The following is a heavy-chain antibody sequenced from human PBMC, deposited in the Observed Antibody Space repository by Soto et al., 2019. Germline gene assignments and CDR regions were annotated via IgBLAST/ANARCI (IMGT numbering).Heavy chain of an antibody. Sequence: LRLSCAASGFTFSIYSMNWVRQAPGKGLEWVSSISSSSSYIYYADSVKGRFTISRDNAKNSLYLQMNSLRAEDTAVYYCARERNTMVRGEKRTHYDPWGQGTLVTVSS. CDR3: ARERNTMVRGEKRTHYDP. CDR2: ISSSSSYI. V-gene: IGHV3-21*01. J-gene: IGHJ5*02. CDR1: GFTFSIYS. D-gene: IGHD3-10*01.